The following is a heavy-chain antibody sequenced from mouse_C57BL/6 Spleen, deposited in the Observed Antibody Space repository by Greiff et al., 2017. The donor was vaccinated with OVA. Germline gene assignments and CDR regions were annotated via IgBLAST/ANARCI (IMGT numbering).Heavy chain of an antibody. J-gene: IGHJ3*01. CDR3: ARTDYYGSSQFAY. CDR2: IDPSDSYT. CDR1: GYTFTSYW. Sequence: QVQLKQPGAELVKPGASVKLSCKASGYTFTSYWMQWVKQRPGQGLEWIGEIDPSDSYTNYNQKFKGKATLTVDTSSSSAYMQLSSLTSEDSAVYYCARTDYYGSSQFAYWGQGTLVTVSA. V-gene: IGHV1-50*01. D-gene: IGHD1-1*01.